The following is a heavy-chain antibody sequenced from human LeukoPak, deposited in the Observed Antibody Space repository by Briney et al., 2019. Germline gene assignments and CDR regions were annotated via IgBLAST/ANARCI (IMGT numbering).Heavy chain of an antibody. CDR1: GFTFSSYG. CDR2: IWYDGSNK. J-gene: IGHJ4*02. CDR3: AKDREGDDYGDWCFDY. D-gene: IGHD4-17*01. V-gene: IGHV3-33*06. Sequence: GALRLSCAASGFTFSSYGMHWVRQAPGKGLEWVAVIWYDGSNKYYADSVKGRFTISRDNSKNTLYLQMNSLRAEDTAVYYCAKDREGDDYGDWCFDYWGQGTLVTVSS.